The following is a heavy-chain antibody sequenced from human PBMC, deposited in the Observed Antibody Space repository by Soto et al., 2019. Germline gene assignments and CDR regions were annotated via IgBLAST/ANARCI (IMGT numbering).Heavy chain of an antibody. D-gene: IGHD3-16*01. V-gene: IGHV1-8*01. J-gene: IGHJ5*02. Sequence: VASVKVSCKASGYSFTNNDVTWVRQATGQGLGWMGWMNPGSGDTGYAQKFQGRVTMTRDISIATAYMELSSLRSDDTAIYYCARMATFGSLNWFDPWGQGTLVTSPQ. CDR2: MNPGSGDT. CDR1: GYSFTNND. CDR3: ARMATFGSLNWFDP.